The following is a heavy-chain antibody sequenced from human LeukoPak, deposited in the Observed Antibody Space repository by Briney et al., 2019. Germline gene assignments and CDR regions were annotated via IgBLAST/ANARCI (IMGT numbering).Heavy chain of an antibody. CDR2: FHNSGTS. CDR3: TRGAGWLIDY. Sequence: SETLSLTCTVSDDSISDYYRGWIRQPPGKGLEWIGYFHNSGTSTYNPSLKSRVIISADTSKNQFSLKLNSLTTADTAVYYCTRGAGWLIDYWGQGILVTVSS. V-gene: IGHV4-59*01. J-gene: IGHJ4*02. D-gene: IGHD3-16*01. CDR1: DDSISDYY.